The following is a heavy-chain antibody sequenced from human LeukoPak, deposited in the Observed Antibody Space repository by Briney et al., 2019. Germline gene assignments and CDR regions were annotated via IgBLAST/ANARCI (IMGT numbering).Heavy chain of an antibody. J-gene: IGHJ4*02. CDR1: GYSISSGYY. CDR2: IYHSGST. D-gene: IGHD6-19*01. CDR3: ASVGRYSSGWDFGY. V-gene: IGHV4-38-2*02. Sequence: SETLSLTCTVSGYSISSGYYWGWIRQPPGKGLEWIGSIYHSGSTYYNPSLKSRVTISVDTSKNQFSLKLSSVTAADTAVYYCASVGRYSSGWDFGYSGQGTLVTVSS.